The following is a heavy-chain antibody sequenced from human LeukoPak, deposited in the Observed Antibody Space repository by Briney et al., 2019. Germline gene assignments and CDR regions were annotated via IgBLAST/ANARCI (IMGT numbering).Heavy chain of an antibody. V-gene: IGHV3-23*01. CDR1: GFTFSSYA. CDR2: ISGSGGST. J-gene: IGHJ4*02. Sequence: GGSLRLSCAASGFTFSSYAMSWVRQAPGKGLEWVSAISGSGGSTYYADSVKGRFTISRDNSENTLYLQMNSLRAEDTAVYYCAKEDDFWSGYYPLGGFDYWGQGTLVTVSS. CDR3: AKEDDFWSGYYPLGGFDY. D-gene: IGHD3-3*01.